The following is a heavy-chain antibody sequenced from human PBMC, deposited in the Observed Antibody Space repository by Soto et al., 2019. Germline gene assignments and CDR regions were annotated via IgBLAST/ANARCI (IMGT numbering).Heavy chain of an antibody. CDR1: GGSISSSSYY. CDR3: ARAYSSGWRRPTEYFQH. CDR2: IYYSGST. Sequence: QLQLQESGPGLVKPSETLSLTCTVSGGSISSSSYYWGWIRQPPGKGLEWIGSIYYSGSTYYNPSLKRRVTISVDTSKNQFSLRLSSVTAADTAVYYCARAYSSGWRRPTEYFQHWGQGTLVTVSS. J-gene: IGHJ1*01. V-gene: IGHV4-39*01. D-gene: IGHD6-19*01.